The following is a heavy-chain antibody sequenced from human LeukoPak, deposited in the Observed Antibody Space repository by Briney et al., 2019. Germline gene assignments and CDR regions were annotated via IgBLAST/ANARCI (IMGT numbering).Heavy chain of an antibody. CDR1: GGSIGSDY. CDR3: ARGYPYGSNWSIFDL. Sequence: KPSGTLSLTCTVSGGSIGSDYWSWIRQPPEKGLEWIGYVSYRGTTNYNPSVESRVTISVDTSKNHFSLKLTSVTAADTAVYYCARGYPYGSNWSIFDLWGQGALVTVSS. D-gene: IGHD6-13*01. CDR2: VSYRGTT. V-gene: IGHV4-59*01. J-gene: IGHJ4*02.